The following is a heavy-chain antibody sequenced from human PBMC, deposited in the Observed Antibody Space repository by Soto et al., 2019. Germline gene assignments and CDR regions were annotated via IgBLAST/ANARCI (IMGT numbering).Heavy chain of an antibody. V-gene: IGHV4-34*01. CDR1: GGSFSGYY. J-gene: IGHJ6*02. Sequence: SETLSLTCAVYGGSFSGYYWSWIRQPPGRGLEWIGEIKHSGSTNYNPSLKSRVTISVDTSKNQFSLKLSSVTAADTAVYYCARGHGVLWFGERGMDVWGQGTTVTVSS. CDR3: ARGHGVLWFGERGMDV. CDR2: IKHSGST. D-gene: IGHD3-10*01.